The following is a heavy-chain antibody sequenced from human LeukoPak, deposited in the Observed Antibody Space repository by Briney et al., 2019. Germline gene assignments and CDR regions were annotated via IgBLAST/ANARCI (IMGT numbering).Heavy chain of an antibody. CDR2: ISGSGDST. D-gene: IGHD3-10*01. CDR3: ARARSLLFTDV. J-gene: IGHJ6*04. Sequence: PGGSLRLSCAASGFTFSNSGMNWVRQAPGKGLEWVSTISGSGDSTYYADSVKGRFTTSRDNSKNTLYLQMNSLRAEDTAVYYCARARSLLFTDVWGKGTTVTISS. CDR1: GFTFSNSG. V-gene: IGHV3-23*01.